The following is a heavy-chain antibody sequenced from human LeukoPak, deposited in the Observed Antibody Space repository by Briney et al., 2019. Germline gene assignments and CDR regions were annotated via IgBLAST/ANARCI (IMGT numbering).Heavy chain of an antibody. CDR1: GYTFTAYY. D-gene: IGHD1-26*01. CDR3: ARDNSVGDTAWWFDP. J-gene: IGHJ5*02. CDR2: INPSGSDT. Sequence: GASVKVSCKATGYTFTAYYMHWVSQAPGQGLEWMGLINPSGSDTVYAQKFQGRLTMTRDMSTSTDYMELSSLRFDDTAVYYCARDNSVGDTAWWFDPWGQGTLVTVSS. V-gene: IGHV1-46*01.